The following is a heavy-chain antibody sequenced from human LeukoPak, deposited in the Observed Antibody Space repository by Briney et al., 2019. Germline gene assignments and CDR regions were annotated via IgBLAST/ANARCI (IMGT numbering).Heavy chain of an antibody. CDR3: ARETPYAWELFPDDY. CDR1: GYTFTSYG. V-gene: IGHV1-18*01. D-gene: IGHD3-10*01. Sequence: ASVKVSCKASGYTFTSYGISWVRQAPGQGLEWMGWISAYNGNTNYAQKLQGRGSMTTDTSTSTAYMELRSLRSDDTAVYYCARETPYAWELFPDDYWGQGTLVTVSS. J-gene: IGHJ4*02. CDR2: ISAYNGNT.